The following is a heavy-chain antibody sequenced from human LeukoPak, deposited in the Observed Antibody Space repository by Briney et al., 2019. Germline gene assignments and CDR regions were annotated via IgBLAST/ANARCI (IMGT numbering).Heavy chain of an antibody. CDR1: GGSISRYY. Sequence: PSETLSLTCIVSGGSISRYYGSWIRQPAGKELEWIGRIYTSGSTNYNPSLKSRVTMSVDTYKNQFSLKLSSVTAADTAVYYCARGSSGYYYGWGQGTLVTVSS. V-gene: IGHV4-4*07. CDR3: ARGSSGYYYG. J-gene: IGHJ4*02. D-gene: IGHD3-22*01. CDR2: IYTSGST.